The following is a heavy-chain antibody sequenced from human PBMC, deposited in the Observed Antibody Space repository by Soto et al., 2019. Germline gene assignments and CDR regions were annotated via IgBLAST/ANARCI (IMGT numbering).Heavy chain of an antibody. D-gene: IGHD3-10*01. CDR1: GGTFSSYT. CDR2: IIPILGIA. J-gene: IGHJ4*02. Sequence: QVQLVQSGAEVKKPGSSVKVSCKASGGTFSSYTISWVRQAPGQGLEWMGRIIPILGIANYAQKFQGRVTITADKSTSTAYMEMSSLRSEDTAVYYGARDLDYYGSGSYPPNWGQGTLVTVSS. V-gene: IGHV1-69*08. CDR3: ARDLDYYGSGSYPPN.